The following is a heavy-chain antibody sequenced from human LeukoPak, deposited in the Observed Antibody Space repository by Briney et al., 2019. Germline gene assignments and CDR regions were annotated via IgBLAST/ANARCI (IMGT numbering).Heavy chain of an antibody. V-gene: IGHV3-23*01. J-gene: IGHJ4*02. CDR2: ISGRGDGT. Sequence: PGGSLRLSCAASGFTFNTYTMNWVRQAPGKGLEWVSAISGRGDGTYYADFVKGRFTISRDNSKSTLFLQMNSLRVEDTATYYCAKGTERYREVSSFDSWGRGTLVAVSS. CDR3: AKGTERYREVSSFDS. CDR1: GFTFNTYT. D-gene: IGHD3-10*01.